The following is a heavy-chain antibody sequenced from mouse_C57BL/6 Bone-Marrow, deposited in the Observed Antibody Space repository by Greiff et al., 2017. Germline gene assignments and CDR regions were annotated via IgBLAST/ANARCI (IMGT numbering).Heavy chain of an antibody. J-gene: IGHJ3*01. D-gene: IGHD2-12*01. CDR2: IYPSGGST. Sequence: QVQLQQSGPELVKPGASVKLSCKASGYTFTSYDINWVKQRPGQGLEWIGWIYPSGGSTKYTEKFKGKATLTVATSSSTADMELHSLTSEDSAVYVCASELLYAYWGQGTLVTVSA. CDR1: GYTFTSYD. V-gene: IGHV1-85*01. CDR3: ASELLYAY.